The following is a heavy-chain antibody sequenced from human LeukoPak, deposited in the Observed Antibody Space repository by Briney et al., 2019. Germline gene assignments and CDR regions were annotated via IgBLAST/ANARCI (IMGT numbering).Heavy chain of an antibody. V-gene: IGHV1-69*02. CDR3: ARQYYYDSSGPWYFDY. D-gene: IGHD3-22*01. CDR1: GGTFSSYT. CDR2: IIPILGIA. Sequence: ASVKVSCKASGGTFSSYTISWVRQAPGQGLEWMGRIIPILGIANYAQKFQGRVTITAGKSTSTAYMELSSLRSEDTAVYYCARQYYYDSSGPWYFDYWGQGTLVTVSS. J-gene: IGHJ4*02.